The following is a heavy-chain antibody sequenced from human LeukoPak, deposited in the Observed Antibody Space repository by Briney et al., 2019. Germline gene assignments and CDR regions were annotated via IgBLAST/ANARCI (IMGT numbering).Heavy chain of an antibody. Sequence: ASVKVSCKASGYTFTSYGIGWVRQAPGQGLEWMGWISAYNGNTNYAQKLQGRVTMTTDTSTSTAYMELRSLRSDDTAVYYCARDSYYGSGSSTDFDYWGQGTLVTVSS. CDR2: ISAYNGNT. D-gene: IGHD3-10*01. V-gene: IGHV1-18*01. J-gene: IGHJ4*02. CDR3: ARDSYYGSGSSTDFDY. CDR1: GYTFTSYG.